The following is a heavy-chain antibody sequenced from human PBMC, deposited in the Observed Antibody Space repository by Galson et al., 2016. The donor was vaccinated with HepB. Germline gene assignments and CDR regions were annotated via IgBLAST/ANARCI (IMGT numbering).Heavy chain of an antibody. CDR3: ARDVGYEALDY. D-gene: IGHD2-2*01. J-gene: IGHJ4*02. CDR2: INRDGSEK. CDR1: GFSLGAYW. Sequence: SLRLSCAGSGFSLGAYWMVWVRQAPGKGLEWVANINRDGSEKYSLEGRFSFSRDNAKNSLYLQMDSLRAEDTAVYYCARDVGYEALDYWGQGTLVTVSS. V-gene: IGHV3-7*01.